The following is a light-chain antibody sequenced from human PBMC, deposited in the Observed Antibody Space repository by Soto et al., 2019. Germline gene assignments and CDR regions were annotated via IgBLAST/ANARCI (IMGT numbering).Light chain of an antibody. Sequence: EIVLTQSPGTLSLSPVDRATLSCRASQSVSSSYLAWYQQKPGQAPRLLIYGASSRATGIPHRFSGSASGTDFTLTISRLEPEDFAVYYCQQYGRSPLTFGGGTKVEIK. CDR3: QQYGRSPLT. V-gene: IGKV3-20*01. J-gene: IGKJ4*01. CDR1: QSVSSSY. CDR2: GAS.